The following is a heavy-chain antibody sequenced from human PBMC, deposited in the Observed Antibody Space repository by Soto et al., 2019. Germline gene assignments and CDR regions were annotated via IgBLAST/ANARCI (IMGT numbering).Heavy chain of an antibody. CDR2: INPSGGST. Sequence: ASVKVSCKASGYTFTSYYMHWVRQAPGQGLEWMGIINPSGGSTSYAQKFQGRVTMTRDTSTSTVYMELSSLRSEDTAVYYCARERGLVDSSASHDGMDVWAKGPTATVS. J-gene: IGHJ6*04. D-gene: IGHD6-19*01. CDR1: GYTFTSYY. CDR3: ARERGLVDSSASHDGMDV. V-gene: IGHV1-46*01.